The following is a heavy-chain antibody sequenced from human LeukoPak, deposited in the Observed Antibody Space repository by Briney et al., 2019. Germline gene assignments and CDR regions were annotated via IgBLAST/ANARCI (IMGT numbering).Heavy chain of an antibody. CDR3: ARLKRMVTSYAFDI. CDR2: IIPIFGTA. J-gene: IGHJ3*02. CDR1: GGTFSSYA. Sequence: ASVKVSCKASGGTFSSYAISWVRQAPGQGLEWMGGIIPIFGTANYAQKFQGRVTITADKSTSTAYMELSSLRSEDTAVYYCARLKRMVTSYAFDIWGQGTMVTVSS. D-gene: IGHD2-15*01. V-gene: IGHV1-69*06.